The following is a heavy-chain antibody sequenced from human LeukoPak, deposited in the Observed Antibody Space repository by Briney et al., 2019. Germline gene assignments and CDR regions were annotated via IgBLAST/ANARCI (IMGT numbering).Heavy chain of an antibody. J-gene: IGHJ6*02. CDR1: GFTFSSYS. CDR3: ARGAYDILTGYYFSSVHYYYYGMDV. CDR2: ISSSSSYI. D-gene: IGHD3-9*01. V-gene: IGHV3-21*01. Sequence: GGSLRLSCAASGFTFSSYSMNWVRQAPGKGLEWVSSISSSSSYIYYADSVKGRFTISRDNAKNSLYLQMNSLRAEDTAVYYCARGAYDILTGYYFSSVHYYYYGMDVWGQGTTVTVSS.